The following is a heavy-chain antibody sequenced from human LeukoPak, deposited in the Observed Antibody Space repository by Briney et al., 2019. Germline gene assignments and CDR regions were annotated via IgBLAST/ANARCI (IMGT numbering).Heavy chain of an antibody. V-gene: IGHV3-33*01. CDR2: IWYDGSDK. D-gene: IGHD1-26*01. J-gene: IGHJ4*02. CDR3: ARDWATRRFDY. CDR1: GFVFSGYG. Sequence: GGSLRLSCAASGFVFSGYGMHWVRQAPGKGLEWVAVIWYDGSDKYYGDSVKGRFTISRDNSKNTLYLQMNGLRDDDTAVYYCARDWATRRFDYWGQGSLVTVSS.